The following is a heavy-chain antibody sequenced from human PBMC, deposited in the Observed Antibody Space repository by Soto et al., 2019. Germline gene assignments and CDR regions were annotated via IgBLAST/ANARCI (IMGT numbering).Heavy chain of an antibody. CDR1: GGSISNYY. V-gene: IGHV4-59*08. Sequence: SETLSLTCTVSGGSISNYYWSWIRQPPGKGLEWIGCMYYSGSTNYNPSLKSRVTISLDTSKNQFSLKLSSVTAADTAVYHCARHLQGSSFNYWGQGTLVTVSS. CDR3: ARHLQGSSFNY. CDR2: MYYSGST. D-gene: IGHD6-13*01. J-gene: IGHJ4*02.